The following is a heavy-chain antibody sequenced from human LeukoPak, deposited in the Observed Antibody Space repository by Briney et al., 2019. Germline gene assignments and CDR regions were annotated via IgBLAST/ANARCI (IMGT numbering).Heavy chain of an antibody. V-gene: IGHV5-51*01. CDR1: GYSFTSYW. Sequence: GESLKISCKGSGYSFTSYWIGWVRQMPGKGLEWMGIIYPGDSDTRYSPSFQGQVTISADKSISTAYLQWSSLKASDTAMYYCARELTSSIAAAGSKSGGPTVQYNWFDPWGQGTLVTVSS. CDR2: IYPGDSDT. J-gene: IGHJ5*02. D-gene: IGHD6-13*01. CDR3: ARELTSSIAAAGSKSGGPTVQYNWFDP.